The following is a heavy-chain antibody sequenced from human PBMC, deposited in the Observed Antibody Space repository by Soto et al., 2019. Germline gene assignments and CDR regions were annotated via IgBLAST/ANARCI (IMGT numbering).Heavy chain of an antibody. D-gene: IGHD4-17*01. V-gene: IGHV4-30-2*01. CDR3: ARGVTTVTTFDY. Sequence: QLQLQESGSGLVKPSQTLSLTCAVSGGSISSGGYSCNWIRQPPGKGLEWIGYIYHSGSTYYNPSLKSRVSXXVXRSKNQFSLKLSSVTAADTAVYYCARGVTTVTTFDYWGQGTLVTVSS. J-gene: IGHJ4*02. CDR1: GGSISSGGYS. CDR2: IYHSGST.